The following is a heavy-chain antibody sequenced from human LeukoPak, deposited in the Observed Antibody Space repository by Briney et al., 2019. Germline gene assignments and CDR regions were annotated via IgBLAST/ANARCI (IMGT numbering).Heavy chain of an antibody. CDR3: ARGLYDSSWYYLDY. CDR2: TYYRSKWSN. D-gene: IGHD6-13*01. CDR1: GDSVSSNIAA. V-gene: IGHV6-1*01. J-gene: IGHJ4*02. Sequence: SQTLSLTCAISGDSVSSNIAAWNWIRQSPSRGLEWLGRTYYRSKWSNNYAISVKSRITINPDTSKNQFSLQLSSVTPEDTAVCYCARGLYDSSWYYLDYWGQGTLVTVSS.